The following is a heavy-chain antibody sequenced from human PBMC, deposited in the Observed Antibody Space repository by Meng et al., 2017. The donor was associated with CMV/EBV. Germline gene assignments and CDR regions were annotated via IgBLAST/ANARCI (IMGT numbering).Heavy chain of an antibody. CDR1: GYTFTGYY. V-gene: IGHV1-2*02. D-gene: IGHD6-13*01. Sequence: ASVKVSCKASGYTFTGYYMHWVRQAPGQGLEWMGWINPSSGGTNYAQKFQGRVTMTRDTSISTAYMELSRLRSDDTAVYYCARYAIAAAGLAAFDIWGQGTMVTVSS. J-gene: IGHJ3*02. CDR2: INPSSGGT. CDR3: ARYAIAAAGLAAFDI.